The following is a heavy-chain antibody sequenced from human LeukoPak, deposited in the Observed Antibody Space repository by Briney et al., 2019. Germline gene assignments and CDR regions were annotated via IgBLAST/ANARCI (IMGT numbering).Heavy chain of an antibody. CDR3: ARDRRGAFDI. CDR2: INHSGST. V-gene: IGHV4-34*01. Sequence: SETLSLTCAVYGGSFSGYYWSWIRQPPGKGLEWIGEINHSGSTNYNPSLKSRVTISVDRSKNQFSLKLSSVTAADTAVYYCARDRRGAFDIWGQGTMATVSS. J-gene: IGHJ3*02. CDR1: GGSFSGYY.